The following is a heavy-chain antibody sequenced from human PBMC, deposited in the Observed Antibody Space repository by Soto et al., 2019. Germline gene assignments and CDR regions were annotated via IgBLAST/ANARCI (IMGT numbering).Heavy chain of an antibody. CDR2: IYHSGSA. V-gene: IGHV4-4*02. CDR3: ARVPGVVVSADDAFDI. D-gene: IGHD2-21*02. CDR1: GGSVSSSNW. J-gene: IGHJ3*02. Sequence: QVQLQGSGPGLVKPSGTLSLTCAVSGGSVSSSNWWSWVRQSPGKGLEWMGEIYHSGSAHYNPSLTSRATISLAKSKNQFSRRLTSVTAADTAVYYCARVPGVVVSADDAFDIWGPGTRVIVSS.